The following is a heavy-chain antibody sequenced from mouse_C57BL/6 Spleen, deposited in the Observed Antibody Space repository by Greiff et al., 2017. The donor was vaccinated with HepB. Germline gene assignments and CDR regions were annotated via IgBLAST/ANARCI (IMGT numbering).Heavy chain of an antibody. CDR2: ISSGGSYT. Sequence: EVKVVESGGDLVKPGGSLKLSCAASGFTFSSYGMSWVRQTPDKRLEWVATISSGGSYTYYPDSVKGRFTISRDNAKNTLYLQMSSLKSEDTAMYYCARLPYDYDGYFDVWGTGTTVTVSS. CDR3: ARLPYDYDGYFDV. V-gene: IGHV5-6*01. J-gene: IGHJ1*03. D-gene: IGHD2-4*01. CDR1: GFTFSSYG.